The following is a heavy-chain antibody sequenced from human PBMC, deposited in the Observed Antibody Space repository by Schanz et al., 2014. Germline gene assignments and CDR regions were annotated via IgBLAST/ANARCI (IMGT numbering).Heavy chain of an antibody. Sequence: EMQLVESGGGLVQPGGSLRLSCASSGFSFTTYAMSWVRQAPGKGLEWFSSISSGGGSTYYADSVKGRFTISRDNSKNTLYLQMNSLRAEDTAVYYCAKGRLGELSAFDIWGQGTMVTVSS. CDR3: AKGRLGELSAFDI. J-gene: IGHJ3*02. D-gene: IGHD3-10*01. V-gene: IGHV3-23*04. CDR1: GFSFTTYA. CDR2: ISSGGGST.